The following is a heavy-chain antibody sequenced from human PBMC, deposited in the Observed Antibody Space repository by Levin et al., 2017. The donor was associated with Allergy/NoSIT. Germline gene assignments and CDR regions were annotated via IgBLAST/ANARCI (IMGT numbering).Heavy chain of an antibody. CDR3: ARGRHDSSGYYFDY. D-gene: IGHD3-22*01. CDR2: MNPNSGNT. J-gene: IGHJ4*02. Sequence: GESLKISCKASGYTFTSYDINWVRQATGQGLEWMGWMNPNSGNTGYAQKFQGRVTMTRNTSISTAYMELSSLRSEDTAVYYCARGRHDSSGYYFDYWGQGTLVTVSS. V-gene: IGHV1-8*01. CDR1: GYTFTSYD.